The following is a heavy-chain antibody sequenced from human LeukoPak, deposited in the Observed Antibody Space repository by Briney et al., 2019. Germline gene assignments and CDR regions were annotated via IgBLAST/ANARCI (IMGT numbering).Heavy chain of an antibody. J-gene: IGHJ4*02. Sequence: GGSLRLSCAASGFTFDNFAMHWVRQAPGKGLEWVSGITWNSRVKTYTPSVKGGFTISRDNAENSLFLQMNSLTAEDTAVYYCARDNTYCSGSRCYDRFDYWGQGTLVTVSS. V-gene: IGHV3-9*01. CDR1: GFTFDNFA. CDR2: ITWNSRVK. CDR3: ARDNTYCSGSRCYDRFDY. D-gene: IGHD2-15*01.